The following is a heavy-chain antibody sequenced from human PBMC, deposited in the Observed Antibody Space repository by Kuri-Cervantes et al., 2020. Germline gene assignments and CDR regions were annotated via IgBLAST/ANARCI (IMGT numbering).Heavy chain of an antibody. Sequence: GESLKISCAASGFTFSSYGMHWVRQAPGKGLEWVAVIWYDGSNKYYADSVKGRFTISRDNAKNSLYLQMNSLRAEDTALYYCAKGPNYYGSGPFDYWGQGTLVTSPQ. J-gene: IGHJ4*02. CDR2: IWYDGSNK. D-gene: IGHD3-10*01. CDR3: AKGPNYYGSGPFDY. CDR1: GFTFSSYG. V-gene: IGHV3-33*03.